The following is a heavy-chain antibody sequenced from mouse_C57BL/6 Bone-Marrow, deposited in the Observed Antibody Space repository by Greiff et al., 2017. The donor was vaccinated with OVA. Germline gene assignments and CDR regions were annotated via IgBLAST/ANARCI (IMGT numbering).Heavy chain of an antibody. V-gene: IGHV5-12*01. CDR3: ARHRYYYAMDY. CDR2: ISNGGGST. J-gene: IGHJ4*01. Sequence: EVKVEESGGGLVQPGGSLKLSCAASGFTFSDYYMYWVRQTPEKRLEWVAYISNGGGSTYYPDTVKGRFTISRDNAKNTLYLQMSRLKSEDTAMYYCARHRYYYAMDYWGQGTSVTVSS. CDR1: GFTFSDYY.